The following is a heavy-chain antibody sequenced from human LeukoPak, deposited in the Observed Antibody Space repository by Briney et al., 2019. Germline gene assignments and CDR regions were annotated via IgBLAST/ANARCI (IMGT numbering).Heavy chain of an antibody. Sequence: PSEALSLTCTVSGGSISSYYWSWIRQPAGKGLEWIGRIYTSGSTNYNPSLKSRVTISVDTSKNQFSLKLSSVTAADTAVYYCARDLHGGNSWDYYYYYMDVWGKGTTVTVSS. CDR3: ARDLHGGNSWDYYYYYMDV. J-gene: IGHJ6*03. V-gene: IGHV4-4*07. CDR2: IYTSGST. CDR1: GGSISSYY. D-gene: IGHD4-23*01.